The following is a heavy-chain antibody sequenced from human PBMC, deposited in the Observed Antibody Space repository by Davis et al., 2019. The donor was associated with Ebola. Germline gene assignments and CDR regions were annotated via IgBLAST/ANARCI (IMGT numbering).Heavy chain of an antibody. J-gene: IGHJ4*02. CDR2: INPNSGGT. V-gene: IGHV1-2*02. CDR3: ARPVGYGDYSLDY. D-gene: IGHD4-17*01. CDR1: GYTFTGYY. Sequence: ASVKVSCKASGYTFTGYYIHWVRQAPGQGLEWMGWINPNSGGTNYAQKFQDRVTMTWDTSISTAYMELSRLKSDDTAVYYCARPVGYGDYSLDYWGQGTLVTVSS.